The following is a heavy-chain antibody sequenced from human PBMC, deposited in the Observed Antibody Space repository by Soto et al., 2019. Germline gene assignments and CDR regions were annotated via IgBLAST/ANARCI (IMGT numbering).Heavy chain of an antibody. V-gene: IGHV3-30*03. CDR3: ARSKTTPDFDY. D-gene: IGHD4-17*01. CDR2: ISYDGNNK. Sequence: PGGSLRLSCAASGFTFSSYGMHWVRQAPGKGLEWVAVISYDGNNKYYADSVKGRFTISRDNAKNTLYLQMNSLRAEDTAVYYCARSKTTPDFDYWGQGTLVTVSS. J-gene: IGHJ4*02. CDR1: GFTFSSYG.